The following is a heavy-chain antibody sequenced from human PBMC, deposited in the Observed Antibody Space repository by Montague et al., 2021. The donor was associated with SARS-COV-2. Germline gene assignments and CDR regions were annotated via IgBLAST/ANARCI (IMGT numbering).Heavy chain of an antibody. V-gene: IGHV4-39*07. CDR3: AGAQNTCFIATCVNYFDV. Sequence: SETLSLTCSVSGDSIRSSGYYWGWIRQPPGKGLDWIGTVYYSGSTNYNPSLKSRVTIPVDTSKNQFSLELISVTAADTAVYYCAGAQNTCFIATCVNYFDVWGLGALVTVSS. D-gene: IGHD2-15*01. CDR1: GDSIRSSGYY. J-gene: IGHJ4*02. CDR2: VYYSGST.